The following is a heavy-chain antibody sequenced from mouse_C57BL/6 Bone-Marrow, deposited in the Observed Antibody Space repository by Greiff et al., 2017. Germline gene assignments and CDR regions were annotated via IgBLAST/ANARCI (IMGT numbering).Heavy chain of an antibody. Sequence: LQESGAELVRPGASVKLSCKASGYTFTDYSINWVKQRPGQGLEWIARIYPGSGNTYYNEKFKGKATLTAEKSSSTAYMQLSSLTSEDSAVYFCARRNGYDAVDYGGQGTSVTVSA. CDR2: IYPGSGNT. CDR3: ARRNGYDAVDY. CDR1: GYTFTDYS. J-gene: IGHJ4*01. V-gene: IGHV1-76*01.